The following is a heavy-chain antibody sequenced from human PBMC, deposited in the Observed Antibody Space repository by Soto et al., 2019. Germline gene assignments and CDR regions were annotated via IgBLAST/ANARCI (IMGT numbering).Heavy chain of an antibody. CDR1: GGSISSYY. CDR2: IYYSGST. V-gene: IGHV4-59*01. CDR3: ARSYDFWSGYYSIFDY. D-gene: IGHD3-3*01. Sequence: SETLSLTCTVSGGSISSYYWSWIRQPPGKGLEWIGYIYYSGSTNYNPSLKSRVTISVDTSKNQFSLKLSSVTAADTAVYYCARSYDFWSGYYSIFDYWGQGTLVTVSS. J-gene: IGHJ4*02.